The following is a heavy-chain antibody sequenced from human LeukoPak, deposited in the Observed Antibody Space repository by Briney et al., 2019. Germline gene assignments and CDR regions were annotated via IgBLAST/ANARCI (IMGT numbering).Heavy chain of an antibody. CDR2: IYYSGST. D-gene: IGHD1-26*01. CDR1: GGSISSYY. V-gene: IGHV4-59*08. J-gene: IGHJ6*02. CDR3: ARSSGSYYYYGMDV. Sequence: SETLSLTCTVSGGSISSYYWSWIRQPPGKGLEWIGYIYYSGSTNYNPSLKSRVTISVDTSKNQFSLKLSSVTTADTAVYYCARSSGSYYYYGMDVWGQGTTVTVSS.